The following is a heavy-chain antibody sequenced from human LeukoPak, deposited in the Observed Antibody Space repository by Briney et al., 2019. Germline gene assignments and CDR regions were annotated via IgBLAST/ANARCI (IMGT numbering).Heavy chain of an antibody. CDR1: GFTFSGSA. D-gene: IGHD4-17*01. Sequence: GGSLRLSCAASGFTFSGSAMHWVRQASGKGLEWVGRIRSKANSYATAYAASVKGRFTISRDDSKNTAYLQMNSLKTEDTAVYYCTSRAVTSQRGAFDIWGQGTMVTVSS. V-gene: IGHV3-73*01. CDR3: TSRAVTSQRGAFDI. J-gene: IGHJ3*02. CDR2: IRSKANSYAT.